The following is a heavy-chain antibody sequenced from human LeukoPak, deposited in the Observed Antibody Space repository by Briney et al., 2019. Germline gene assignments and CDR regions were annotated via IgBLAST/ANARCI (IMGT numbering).Heavy chain of an antibody. CDR2: ITGNGGNT. Sequence: GGSLRLSCAASGFTSSSYAMSWVRQAPGKRLEWVSGITGNGGNTYYADSVKGRFTISRDNSKNTLYLQMNSLRAEDTAVYYCAKFLGPYYFDYWGQGTLVTVSS. CDR3: AKFLGPYYFDY. CDR1: GFTSSSYA. J-gene: IGHJ4*02. V-gene: IGHV3-23*01.